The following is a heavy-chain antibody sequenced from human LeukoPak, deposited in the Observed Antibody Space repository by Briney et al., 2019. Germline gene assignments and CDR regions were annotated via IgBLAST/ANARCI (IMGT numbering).Heavy chain of an antibody. V-gene: IGHV3-21*01. CDR2: ISSSSSYI. CDR1: GFTFSSYS. D-gene: IGHD3-10*01. J-gene: IGHJ4*02. CDR3: ARDFDHYGSGSYDY. Sequence: PGGSLRLSCAASGFTFSSYSMNWVRQAPGTGLEWVSSISSSSSYIYYADSVKGRFTITRDNAKNSLYLQLNSLSAEDTAVYYCARDFDHYGSGSYDYWGQGTLVTVSS.